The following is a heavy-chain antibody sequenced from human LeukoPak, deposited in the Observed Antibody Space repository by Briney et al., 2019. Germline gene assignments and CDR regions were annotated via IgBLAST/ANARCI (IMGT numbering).Heavy chain of an antibody. Sequence: GRSLRLSCAASGFTLSSHAIHWVRQAPGKGLEWVALISYDGNIKYYADSVKGRFTISRDNSKNTLSLQMNSLRPEDTAVYYCAKGGIYYDSSGPQTDWGQGTLVTVSS. CDR2: ISYDGNIK. CDR1: GFTLSSHA. CDR3: AKGGIYYDSSGPQTD. V-gene: IGHV3-30*04. J-gene: IGHJ4*02. D-gene: IGHD3-22*01.